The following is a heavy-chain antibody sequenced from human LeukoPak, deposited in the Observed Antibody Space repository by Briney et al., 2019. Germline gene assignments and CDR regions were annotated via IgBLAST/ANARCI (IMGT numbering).Heavy chain of an antibody. CDR2: IKKDGSEK. V-gene: IGHV3-7*01. CDR3: ARDIRRGSGSYYGLGFDY. J-gene: IGHJ4*02. CDR1: EFTFSDHW. D-gene: IGHD3-10*01. Sequence: GGSLRLSCAASEFTFSDHWMTWVRQAPGKGLEWVADIKKDGSEKNQVDSVEGRFTIARDNAKNSLFLQMKSLRAEDTAVYYCARDIRRGSGSYYGLGFDYWGQGTLVTVSS.